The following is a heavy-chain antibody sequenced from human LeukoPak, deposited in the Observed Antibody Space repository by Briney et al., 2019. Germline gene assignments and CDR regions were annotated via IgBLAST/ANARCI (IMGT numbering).Heavy chain of an antibody. CDR1: GGSISSYY. J-gene: IGHJ5*02. V-gene: IGHV4-4*07. CDR3: AREESYYDSSRFDP. Sequence: SETLSLTCTVSGGSISSYYWSWIRQSAEKGLEWLGRFYTSGNTVYNPSLKSRVTMSVDTSKNQFSLKLSSVTAADTAVYYCAREESYYDSSRFDPWGQGTLVTVSS. D-gene: IGHD3-22*01. CDR2: FYTSGNT.